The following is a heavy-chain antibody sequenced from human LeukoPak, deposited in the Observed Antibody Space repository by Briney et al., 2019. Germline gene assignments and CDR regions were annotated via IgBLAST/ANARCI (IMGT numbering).Heavy chain of an antibody. CDR1: GFTFSSYA. CDR3: AKDRIRMTTFKLATPSPYYFDY. Sequence: PGGSLRLSCAASGFTFSSYAMSWVRQAPGKGLEWVSAVSGSGGSTYYADSVKGRFTISRDNSKNTLYLQMNSLRAEDTAVYYCAKDRIRMTTFKLATPSPYYFDYWGQGTLVTVSS. CDR2: VSGSGGST. V-gene: IGHV3-23*01. J-gene: IGHJ4*02. D-gene: IGHD3-16*01.